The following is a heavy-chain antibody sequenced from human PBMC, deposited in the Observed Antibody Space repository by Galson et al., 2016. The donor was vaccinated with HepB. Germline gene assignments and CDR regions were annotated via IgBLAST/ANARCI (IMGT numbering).Heavy chain of an antibody. D-gene: IGHD5-12*01. CDR1: GGTFSSFA. CDR2: SIPVFGTA. V-gene: IGHV1-69*13. CDR3: VRGYSGYDYCFGF. Sequence: SVKVSCKASGGTFSSFAISWVRQAPGQGLEWMAGSIPVFGTANYAQKFQGRATITADESTRTAYMELSSLRSEDTAVYYCVRGYSGYDYCFGFWGQGTLVTVTS. J-gene: IGHJ4*02.